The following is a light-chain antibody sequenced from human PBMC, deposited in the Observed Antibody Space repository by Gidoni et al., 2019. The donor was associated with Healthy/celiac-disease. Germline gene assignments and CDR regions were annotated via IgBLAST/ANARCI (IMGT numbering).Light chain of an antibody. CDR2: EGS. CDR3: CSYAGSSTPVV. CDR1: SSDVGSYNL. Sequence: QSALPQPASLSGSPVQSITISFTGTSSDVGSYNLVSCYLQHQGKAPKLMIYEGSQRPSGVSNRFSGSKSGNTASLTITGLQSEDEADYYCCSYAGSSTPVVFGGGTKLTVL. J-gene: IGLJ2*01. V-gene: IGLV2-23*01.